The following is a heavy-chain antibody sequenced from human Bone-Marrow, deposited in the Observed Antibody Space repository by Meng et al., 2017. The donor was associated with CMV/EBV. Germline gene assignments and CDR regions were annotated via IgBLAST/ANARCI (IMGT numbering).Heavy chain of an antibody. D-gene: IGHD1-26*01. CDR2: INHSGST. CDR1: GGSFSGYY. CDR3: ARGVVGATDY. Sequence: SETLSLTCAVYGGSFSGYYWSWIRQPPGKGLEWIGEINHSGSTNYNPSLKSRVTISVDTSKNQFSLKLSSVTAADTAVYYCARGVVGATDYWGQGTLVTVSS. V-gene: IGHV4-34*01. J-gene: IGHJ4*02.